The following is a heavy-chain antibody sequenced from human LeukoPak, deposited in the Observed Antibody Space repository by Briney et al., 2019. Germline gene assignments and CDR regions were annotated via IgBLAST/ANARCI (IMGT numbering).Heavy chain of an antibody. D-gene: IGHD1-20*01. J-gene: IGHJ4*02. CDR1: GSPFTSYW. CDR2: IYPGDSDT. CDR3: ARLRDNWEDY. Sequence: GASLQISCKGSGSPFTSYWIVWVRQLPGKGMEWMGIIYPGDSDTRYNPSFQGQVTISADKSISSAYLQWNSLKASDTAMYYCARLRDNWEDYWGQGTLVTVSS. V-gene: IGHV5-51*01.